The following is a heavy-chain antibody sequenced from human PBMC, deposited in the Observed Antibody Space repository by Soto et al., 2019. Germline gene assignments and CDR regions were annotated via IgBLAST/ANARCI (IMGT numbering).Heavy chain of an antibody. CDR2: IWYDGSNK. V-gene: IGHV3-33*01. D-gene: IGHD3-10*01. Sequence: GGSLRLSCAASGFTFSSYGMHWVRQAPGKGLEWVAVIWYDGSNKYYADSVKGRFTISRDNSKNTLYLQMNSLRAEDTAVYYCARGSKVRGVIMGYYYYMDVWGKGTTVTVSS. J-gene: IGHJ6*03. CDR3: ARGSKVRGVIMGYYYYMDV. CDR1: GFTFSSYG.